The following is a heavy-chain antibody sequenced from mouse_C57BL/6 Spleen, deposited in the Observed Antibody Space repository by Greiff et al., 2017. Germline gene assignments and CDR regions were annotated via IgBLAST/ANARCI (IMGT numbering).Heavy chain of an antibody. CDR2: IDPSDSYT. CDR1: GYTLTSYW. D-gene: IGHD1-1*02. Sequence: QVQLQQPGAELVKPGASVKLSCKASGYTLTSYWMQWVKQRPGQGLEWIGEIDPSDSYTNYNQKFKGKATLTVNTSSSTPYMQLSRLTSEEAAVYDCDLGGNYFDYWGQGTTLTVSS. V-gene: IGHV1-50*01. J-gene: IGHJ2*01. CDR3: DLGGNYFDY.